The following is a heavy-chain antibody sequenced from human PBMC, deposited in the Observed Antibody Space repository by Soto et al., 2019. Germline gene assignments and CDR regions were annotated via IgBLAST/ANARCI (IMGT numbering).Heavy chain of an antibody. CDR2: IIPIFGTA. V-gene: IGHV1-69*01. CDR1: GGTFSSYA. Sequence: QVQLVQSGAEVKKPGSSVKVSCKASGGTFSSYAISWVRQAPRQGLEWMGGIIPIFGTANYAQKFQGRVTITADESTSTAYMELSSLRSEDTAVYYCAGTSDGYSYGYGYFDYWGQGTLVTVSS. J-gene: IGHJ4*02. D-gene: IGHD5-18*01. CDR3: AGTSDGYSYGYGYFDY.